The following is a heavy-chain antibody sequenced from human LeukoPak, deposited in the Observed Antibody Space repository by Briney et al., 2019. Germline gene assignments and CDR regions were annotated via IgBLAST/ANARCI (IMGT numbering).Heavy chain of an antibody. V-gene: IGHV4-31*03. CDR2: IYYSGST. Sequence: SETLSLTCTVSGGSISRGGYYWSWIRQHPGKGLEWIGYIYYSGSTYYNPSLKSRVTISVDTSKNQFSLKLSSVTAADTAVYYCATKPYGDHFDYWGQGTLVTVSS. D-gene: IGHD4-17*01. J-gene: IGHJ4*02. CDR1: GGSISRGGYY. CDR3: ATKPYGDHFDY.